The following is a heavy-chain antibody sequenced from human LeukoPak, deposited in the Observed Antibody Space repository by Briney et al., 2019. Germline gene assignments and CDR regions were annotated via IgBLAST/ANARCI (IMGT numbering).Heavy chain of an antibody. CDR2: INHSGST. J-gene: IGHJ6*03. Sequence: SETLSLTCAVYGGSFSGYYWSWIRQPPGKGLEWIGEINHSGSTNYNPPLKSRVTISVDTSKNQFSLKLSSVTAADTAVYYCARGGKAAAGNFHYYYYMDVWGKGTTVTVSS. V-gene: IGHV4-34*01. D-gene: IGHD6-13*01. CDR1: GGSFSGYY. CDR3: ARGGKAAAGNFHYYYYMDV.